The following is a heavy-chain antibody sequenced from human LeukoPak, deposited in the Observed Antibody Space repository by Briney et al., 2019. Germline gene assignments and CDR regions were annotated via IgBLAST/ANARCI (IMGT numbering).Heavy chain of an antibody. CDR3: VTSTGY. Sequence: GASVKVSCKASGYISTQYAMNWVRQVPGQGLEFMGWISTKTGNPRNAQGFTGRFAFSLDTSVTTSYLQISSLEAADTAVYYCVTSTGYWGQGTLVTVS. CDR2: ISTKTGNP. J-gene: IGHJ4*02. V-gene: IGHV7-4-1*02. CDR1: GYISTQYA.